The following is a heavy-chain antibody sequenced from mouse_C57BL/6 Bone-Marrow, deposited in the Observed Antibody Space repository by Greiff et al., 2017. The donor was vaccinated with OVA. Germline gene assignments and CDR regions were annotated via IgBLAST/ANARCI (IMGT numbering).Heavy chain of an antibody. Sequence: QVQLKQPGAELVKPGASVKLSCKASGYTFTSYWMQWVKQRPGQGLEWIGEIDPSDSYTNYNQKFRGQATLTVDTSTSTGYMQLSSLTSEDSAVYYGARNYYGSTLWYFDVWGTGTTVTVSS. V-gene: IGHV1-50*01. J-gene: IGHJ1*03. CDR3: ARNYYGSTLWYFDV. CDR2: IDPSDSYT. CDR1: GYTFTSYW. D-gene: IGHD1-1*01.